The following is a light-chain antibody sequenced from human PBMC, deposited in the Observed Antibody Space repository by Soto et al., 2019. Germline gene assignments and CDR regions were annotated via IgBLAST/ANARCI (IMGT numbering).Light chain of an antibody. J-gene: IGKJ2*01. CDR1: QSISSN. V-gene: IGKV3-15*01. Sequence: EIVMTQSPANLSVSPGERATLSCRASQSISSNLAWYQQKPGQGPRLLIYGASTRATGIPARFSGSGSGTDFPLTISSLQSEDFAVYYCQQYNKWPPYTFGQGTKLEIK. CDR3: QQYNKWPPYT. CDR2: GAS.